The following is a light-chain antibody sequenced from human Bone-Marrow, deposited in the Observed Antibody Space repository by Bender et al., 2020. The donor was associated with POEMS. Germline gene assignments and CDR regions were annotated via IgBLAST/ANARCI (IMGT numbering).Light chain of an antibody. Sequence: QSALAQPASVSASPGQSITISCTGVGSDVGSNDLVSWYQQIPGKAPKLLIYDVTKRPSGVSNRFSGSKSGNTASLTISGLQAEDEADYYCSSYTTSIISRVVGGGTKLTVL. CDR3: SSYTTSIISRV. CDR1: GSDVGSNDL. CDR2: DVT. V-gene: IGLV2-23*02. J-gene: IGLJ3*02.